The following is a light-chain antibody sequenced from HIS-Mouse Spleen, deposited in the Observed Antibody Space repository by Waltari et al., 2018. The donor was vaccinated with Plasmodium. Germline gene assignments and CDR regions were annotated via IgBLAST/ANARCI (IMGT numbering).Light chain of an antibody. Sequence: EIVMTQSPATLSVSPGERATLSCRASQSVSSNLAWYQQKPVQAPRRLIYGASTRATGIPARFSGSGSGTEFTLTISSLQSEDFAVYYCQQYNNWSFTFGPGTKVDIK. CDR3: QQYNNWSFT. CDR1: QSVSSN. CDR2: GAS. V-gene: IGKV3-15*01. J-gene: IGKJ3*01.